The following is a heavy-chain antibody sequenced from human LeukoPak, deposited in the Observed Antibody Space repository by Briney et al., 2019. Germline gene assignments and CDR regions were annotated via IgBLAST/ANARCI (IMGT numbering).Heavy chain of an antibody. J-gene: IGHJ6*02. V-gene: IGHV5-51*01. Sequence: GESLKISCKGSGYSLTTYWIVWVRQMPGKGLELMGIIYPGDSDTRYSPSFQGQVTISADKSISTAYLQWSSLKASDTAMYYCASTSHYYYYYGLDVWGQGTTVTVSS. CDR3: ASTSHYYYYYGLDV. CDR2: IYPGDSDT. CDR1: GYSLTTYW.